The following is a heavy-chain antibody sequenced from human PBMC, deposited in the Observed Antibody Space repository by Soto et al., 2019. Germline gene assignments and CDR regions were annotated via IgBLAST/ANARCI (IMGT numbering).Heavy chain of an antibody. CDR3: ARDHHYYDTNPPRFDY. V-gene: IGHV1-2*02. D-gene: IGHD3-22*01. CDR1: GYTFTGYY. J-gene: IGHJ4*02. Sequence: GASVKVSCKASGYTFTGYYMHWVRQAPGQGLEWMGWINPNSGGTNYAQKFQGRVTMTRDTSISTAYMELSRLRSDDTAVYYCARDHHYYDTNPPRFDYWGQGXLVTVYS. CDR2: INPNSGGT.